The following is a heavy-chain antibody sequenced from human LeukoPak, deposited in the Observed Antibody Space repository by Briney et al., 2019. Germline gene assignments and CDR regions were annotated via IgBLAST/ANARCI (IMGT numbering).Heavy chain of an antibody. CDR1: GFTFSSYG. CDR2: IRYDGSNK. J-gene: IGHJ4*02. Sequence: GGSLRLSCAASGFTFSSYGMHWVRQAPGKGLEWVAFIRYDGSNKYYADSVKGRFTISRDNSKNTLYLQMNSLRAEDTAVYYCAKDLNPYMVRGVLDYWGQGTLVTVSS. CDR3: AKDLNPYMVRGVLDY. D-gene: IGHD3-10*01. V-gene: IGHV3-30*02.